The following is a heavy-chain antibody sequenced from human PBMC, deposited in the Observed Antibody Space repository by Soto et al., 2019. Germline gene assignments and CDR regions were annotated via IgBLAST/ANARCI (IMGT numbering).Heavy chain of an antibody. J-gene: IGHJ6*02. V-gene: IGHV1-69*13. CDR3: ARDRPDYVPPNYYYYYGMDV. D-gene: IGHD4-17*01. CDR2: IIPIFGTA. Sequence: SVKVSFKASGGTFSSYAISWVRQAPGQGLEWMGGIIPIFGTANYAQKFQGRVTITADESTSTAYMELSSLRSEDTAVYYCARDRPDYVPPNYYYYYGMDVWGQGTTVTVSS. CDR1: GGTFSSYA.